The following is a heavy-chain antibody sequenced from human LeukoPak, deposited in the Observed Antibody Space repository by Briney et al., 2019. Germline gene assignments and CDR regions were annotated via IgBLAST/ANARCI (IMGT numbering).Heavy chain of an antibody. J-gene: IGHJ4*02. D-gene: IGHD3-10*01. V-gene: IGHV1-18*01. CDR1: GYTFTSYG. CDR3: ARDLTAMDGSGSYYQSLDFDY. Sequence: GASVKVSCKASGYTFTSYGISWVRQAPGQGLEWMGWISAYNGNTNYAQKLQGRVTMTTDTSTSTAYMELRSLRSDDTAVYYCARDLTAMDGSGSYYQSLDFDYWGQGTLVTVSS. CDR2: ISAYNGNT.